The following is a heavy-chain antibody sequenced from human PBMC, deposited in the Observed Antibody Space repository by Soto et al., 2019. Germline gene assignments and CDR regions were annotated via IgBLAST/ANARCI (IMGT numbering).Heavy chain of an antibody. Sequence: EVQLLESGGGLVQPGGSLRLSCAASGFTFSSYAMSWVRQAPGKGLEWVSAISGSGGSTYYADSVKGRLTISRDNSKNTLYLQMNSLRAEDTGVYYCAKDSPDYGESAEYFQHWGQGTLVTVSS. D-gene: IGHD4-17*01. J-gene: IGHJ1*01. CDR3: AKDSPDYGESAEYFQH. CDR1: GFTFSSYA. CDR2: ISGSGGST. V-gene: IGHV3-23*01.